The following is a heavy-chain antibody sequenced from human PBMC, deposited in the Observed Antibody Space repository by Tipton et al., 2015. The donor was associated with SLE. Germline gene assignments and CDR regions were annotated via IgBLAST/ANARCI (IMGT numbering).Heavy chain of an antibody. J-gene: IGHJ3*02. Sequence: TLSLTCTVSGGSISSGSYYWSWIRQPPGKGLEWIGEINHSGSTNYNPSLKSRVTMSLDTSKNQFSLKLRSVTAADTAVYYCARVKIAVFDAFDIWGQGTMVTVSS. CDR1: GGSISSGSYY. CDR3: ARVKIAVFDAFDI. CDR2: INHSGST. D-gene: IGHD3-22*01. V-gene: IGHV4-39*07.